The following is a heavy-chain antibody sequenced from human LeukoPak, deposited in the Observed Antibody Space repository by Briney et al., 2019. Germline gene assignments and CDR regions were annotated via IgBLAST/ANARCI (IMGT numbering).Heavy chain of an antibody. Sequence: GSVRVSREASGYIFTTYYIHWVRHAPGQGLEGVGIINPSGGSTTYAQKFQGRVTMTRDTSTSTVYMELSSLKSEDTAVYYCARAYTMVATFDYWGQGTLVTVSS. CDR2: INPSGGST. J-gene: IGHJ4*02. V-gene: IGHV1-46*01. CDR3: ARAYTMVATFDY. CDR1: GYIFTTYY. D-gene: IGHD3-10*01.